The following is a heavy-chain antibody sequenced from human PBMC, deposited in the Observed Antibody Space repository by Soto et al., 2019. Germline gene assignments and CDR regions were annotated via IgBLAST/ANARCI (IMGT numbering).Heavy chain of an antibody. CDR3: ARAVAGPLFFDY. J-gene: IGHJ4*02. Sequence: ASVKVSCKASGYTLTRYGISWVRQTPGQGLEWMGWISAYNGNTNYAQKLQGRVTMTTDTSTSTAYMELRSLRSDDTAVYYCARAVAGPLFFDYWGQGTLVTVSS. V-gene: IGHV1-18*01. CDR2: ISAYNGNT. CDR1: GYTLTRYG. D-gene: IGHD6-19*01.